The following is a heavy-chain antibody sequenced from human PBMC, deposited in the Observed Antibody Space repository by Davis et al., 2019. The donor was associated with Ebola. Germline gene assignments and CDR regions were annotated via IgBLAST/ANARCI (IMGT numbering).Heavy chain of an antibody. J-gene: IGHJ5*01. V-gene: IGHV3-23*01. CDR2: ISGHGDIT. CDR1: GFALSRHA. D-gene: IGHD3-3*01. CDR3: ARDQDTSPEWNWFDS. Sequence: GGSLRLSCAASGFALSRHAMSWVRQAPEKGLEWVSAISGHGDITHYADSVKGRFTISRDNSKNTLYLQMNSLRAEDTALYYCARDQDTSPEWNWFDSWGQGTLVTVSS.